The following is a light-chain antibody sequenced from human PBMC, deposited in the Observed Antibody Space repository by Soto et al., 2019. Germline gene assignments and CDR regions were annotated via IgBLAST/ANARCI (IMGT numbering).Light chain of an antibody. CDR1: SSDIGAYHF. CDR3: SSYTGSVII. CDR2: DVS. J-gene: IGLJ2*01. V-gene: IGLV2-8*01. Sequence: QSALTQPPSASGSPGQSVTISCTGTSSDIGAYHFVSWYQQHPGKAPKLMIYDVSERPSGVPDRFSGSKSGNTASLTVSGLQAEDEAEYYCSSYTGSVIIFGGGTKLTVL.